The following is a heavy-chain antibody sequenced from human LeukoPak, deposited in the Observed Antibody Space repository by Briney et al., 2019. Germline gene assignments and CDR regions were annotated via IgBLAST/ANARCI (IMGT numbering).Heavy chain of an antibody. D-gene: IGHD3-22*01. CDR2: ISSSGSTI. Sequence: GGSLRLSCAASGFTFSDYYMSWIRQAPGKGLEWVSYISSSGSTIYYADSVKGRFTISRDNSKNTLYLQMNSLRAEDTAVYYCARDVEHHYYDSSGIFDYWGQGTLVTVSS. CDR1: GFTFSDYY. J-gene: IGHJ4*02. CDR3: ARDVEHHYYDSSGIFDY. V-gene: IGHV3-11*01.